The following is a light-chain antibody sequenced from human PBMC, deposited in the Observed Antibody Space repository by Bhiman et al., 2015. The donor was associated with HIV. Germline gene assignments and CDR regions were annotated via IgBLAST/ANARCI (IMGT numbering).Light chain of an antibody. V-gene: IGLV1-50*01. J-gene: IGLJ1*01. Sequence: QSVLTQPPSVSGAPGQRITISCAGSRSNIGSGSGVHWYQQLPGRAPKLVMFDPNTRPSGVPDRFSGSKSGTSATLGITGLQTGDEADYYCGTWHSSLSAGGVFGTGTKVTVL. CDR3: GTWHSSLSAGGV. CDR1: RSNIGSGSG. CDR2: DPN.